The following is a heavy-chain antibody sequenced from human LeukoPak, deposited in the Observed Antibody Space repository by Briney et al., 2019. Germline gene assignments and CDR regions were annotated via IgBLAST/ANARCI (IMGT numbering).Heavy chain of an antibody. CDR3: ARDHAHAFDF. Sequence: GGSLRLSCAASGFTFSGYSMNWVGQAPGKGLEWVSYISSTSTTITYADSVKGRFTISRDNAKNSLYLQMNSLRAEDTAVYYCARDHAHAFDFWGQGTLVAVSS. J-gene: IGHJ4*02. CDR1: GFTFSGYS. V-gene: IGHV3-48*01. CDR2: ISSTSTTI.